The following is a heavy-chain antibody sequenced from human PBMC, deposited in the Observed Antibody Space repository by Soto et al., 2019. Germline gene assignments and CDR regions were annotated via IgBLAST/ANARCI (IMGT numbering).Heavy chain of an antibody. D-gene: IGHD6-13*01. J-gene: IGHJ6*02. CDR3: ARESGIAAAGTEYYGMDV. CDR2: IIPIFGTA. CDR1: GGTFSSYA. Sequence: QVQLVQSGAEVKKPGSSVKVSCKGSGGTFSSYAISWVRQAPGQGLEWMGGIIPIFGTANYAQKFQGRVTITADESTSTAYMELSSLRSEDTAVYYCARESGIAAAGTEYYGMDVWGQGTTVTVSS. V-gene: IGHV1-69*01.